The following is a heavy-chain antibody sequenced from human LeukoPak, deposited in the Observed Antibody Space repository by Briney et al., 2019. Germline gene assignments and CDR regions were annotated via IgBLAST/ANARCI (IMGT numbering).Heavy chain of an antibody. CDR1: GGSISSGGYY. CDR3: ARYARSWTSFDY. Sequence: SETLSLTCTVSGGSISSGGYYWSWIRQPAGKGLEWIGRIYTSGSTNYNPSLKSRVTMSADTSKNQFSLKLSSVTAADTAVYYCARYARSWTSFDYWGQGTLVTVSS. J-gene: IGHJ4*02. V-gene: IGHV4-61*02. CDR2: IYTSGST. D-gene: IGHD6-13*01.